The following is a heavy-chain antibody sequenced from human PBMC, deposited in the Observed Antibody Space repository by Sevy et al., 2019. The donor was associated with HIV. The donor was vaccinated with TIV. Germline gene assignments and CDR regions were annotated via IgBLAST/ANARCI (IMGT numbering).Heavy chain of an antibody. J-gene: IGHJ4*02. V-gene: IGHV4-59*08. CDR3: AGENAWGRGYS. D-gene: IGHD1-26*01. Sequence: SETLSLTCTVSGGSITSLYWNWIRQPPGKGLEWIANIYYNGHINYNPSLKSRVTLSLDTSKNQFSRRLSSVTAAESAMYYCAGENAWGRGYSWGQGTLVTVSS. CDR1: GGSITSLY. CDR2: IYYNGHI.